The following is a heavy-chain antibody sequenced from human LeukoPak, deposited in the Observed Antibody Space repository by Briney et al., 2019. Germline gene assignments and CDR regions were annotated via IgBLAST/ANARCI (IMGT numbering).Heavy chain of an antibody. D-gene: IGHD5-18*01. J-gene: IGHJ4*02. Sequence: PSETLSLTCAVYGGSFSGYYWSWIRQPPGKGLEWIGEINHSGSTNYNPSLKSRVTISVDTSKNKFSMKLSSVTAADTAVYYCARGARGYSYGYVRYWGQGTLVTVSS. CDR1: GGSFSGYY. CDR3: ARGARGYSYGYVRY. V-gene: IGHV4-34*01. CDR2: INHSGST.